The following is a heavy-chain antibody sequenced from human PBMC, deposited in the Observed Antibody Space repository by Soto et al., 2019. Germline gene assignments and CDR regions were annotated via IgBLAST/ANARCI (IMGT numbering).Heavy chain of an antibody. CDR3: ARGTGRELLSGLYYYHRMHV. CDR2: IYYSGST. J-gene: IGHJ6*02. D-gene: IGHD1-26*01. V-gene: IGHV4-59*01. Sequence: SETLSLTCTVSGGSISSYYWSWIRQPPGKGLEWIGYIYYSGSTNYNPSPKSRVTISVDTSKNQFSLKLSSVTAEDTAVYYCARGTGRELLSGLYYYHRMHVWGQ. CDR1: GGSISSYY.